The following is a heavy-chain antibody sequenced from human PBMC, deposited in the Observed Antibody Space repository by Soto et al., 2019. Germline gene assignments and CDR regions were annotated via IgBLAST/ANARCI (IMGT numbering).Heavy chain of an antibody. Sequence: ASVKVSRKASGYTFIDYYIHWLRQAPGQGPEWMGWIIPKSGDTKYSEKFQGRVAMTRDTSINTAYMEMTSLRSDDTAVYYCARGFYDSSGFFYAGWFGPWGQGTLVTVSS. J-gene: IGHJ5*02. D-gene: IGHD3-22*01. V-gene: IGHV1-2*02. CDR2: IIPKSGDT. CDR3: ARGFYDSSGFFYAGWFGP. CDR1: GYTFIDYY.